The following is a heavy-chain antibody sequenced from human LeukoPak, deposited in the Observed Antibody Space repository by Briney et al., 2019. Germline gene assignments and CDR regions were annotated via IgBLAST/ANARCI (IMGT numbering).Heavy chain of an antibody. V-gene: IGHV3-53*01. CDR2: IYSGGST. CDR1: GFTVSSNY. CDR3: ARGEFLTGDRFDY. J-gene: IGHJ4*02. Sequence: GVLRLSCAASGFTVSSNYMSWVRQAPGKGLEWVSVIYSGGSTYYADYVKGRFTISRDNSKKTLYLQMNSLRAEDTAVYYCARGEFLTGDRFDYWGQGTLVTVSS. D-gene: IGHD7-27*01.